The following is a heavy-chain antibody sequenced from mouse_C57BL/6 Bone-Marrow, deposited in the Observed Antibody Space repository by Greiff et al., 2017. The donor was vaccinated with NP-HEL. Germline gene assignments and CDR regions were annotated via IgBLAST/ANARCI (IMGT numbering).Heavy chain of an antibody. CDR2: IDPNSGGT. CDR3: ARDGSSYPYFDY. V-gene: IGHV1-72*01. D-gene: IGHD1-1*01. Sequence: VQLQQSGAELVKPGASVKLSCKASGYTFTSYWMHWVKQRPGRGLEWLGRIDPNSGGTKYNEKFKSKATLTVDKPSSPAYMQLSSLTSEDSAVYYCARDGSSYPYFDYWGQGTTLTVSS. CDR1: GYTFTSYW. J-gene: IGHJ2*01.